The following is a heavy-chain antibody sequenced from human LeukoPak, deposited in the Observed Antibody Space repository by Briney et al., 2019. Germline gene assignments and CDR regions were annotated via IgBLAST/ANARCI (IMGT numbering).Heavy chain of an antibody. V-gene: IGHV3-20*04. CDR3: ARDWNDYDFWSGYSMSYFDY. Sequence: GGSLRLSCAASGFTFEDYDMNWVRHAPGKGLEWVSGIKWNGGSTGYADSVRGRFTISRDNAKNSLYLQMNSLRAEDTALYYCARDWNDYDFWSGYSMSYFDYWGQGTLVTVSS. D-gene: IGHD3-3*01. J-gene: IGHJ4*02. CDR2: IKWNGGST. CDR1: GFTFEDYD.